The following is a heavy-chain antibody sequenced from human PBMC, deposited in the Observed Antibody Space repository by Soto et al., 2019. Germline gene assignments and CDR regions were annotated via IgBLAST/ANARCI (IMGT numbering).Heavy chain of an antibody. CDR2: IYSDGST. Sequence: EVQVVESGGGLVRPGGSLTLSCAASGFTVSSSYMTWVRQAPGKGLEWVSLIYSDGSTNYADSVKGRFTISRDNSKYSVYPQMNSLSAEDTAVYYCARGSLYCSVSDFDYWGQGTLVTVSS. CDR1: GFTVSSSY. V-gene: IGHV3-66*01. CDR3: ARGSLYCSVSDFDY. D-gene: IGHD3-10*01. J-gene: IGHJ4*02.